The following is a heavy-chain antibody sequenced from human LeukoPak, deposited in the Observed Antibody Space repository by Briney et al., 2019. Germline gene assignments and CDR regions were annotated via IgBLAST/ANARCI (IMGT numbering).Heavy chain of an antibody. Sequence: AGGSLRLSCAASGFTFSSYGMHWVRQAPGKGLEWVAFIRYDGSNKYYADSVKGRFTISRDNSKNTLYLQMNSLRAEDTAVYYCAKDKLTDELPYSTWGQGTLVTVSS. CDR3: AKDKLTDELPYST. CDR1: GFTFSSYG. CDR2: IRYDGSNK. J-gene: IGHJ5*02. V-gene: IGHV3-30*02. D-gene: IGHD2-2*02.